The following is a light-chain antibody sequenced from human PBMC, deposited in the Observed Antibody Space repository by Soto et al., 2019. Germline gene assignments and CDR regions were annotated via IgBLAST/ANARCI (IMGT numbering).Light chain of an antibody. CDR2: EVT. J-gene: IGLJ2*01. CDR3: GTWDSSLSAVV. CDR1: SSDVGAYDY. Sequence: QSALTQPASVSGSPGQSITISCTGTSSDVGAYDYVSWYQQHPGKAPKLMIFEVTNRPSGVSSRFSGSRSGNTASLTISGLQADDEADYYCGTWDSSLSAVVFGGGTKLTVL. V-gene: IGLV2-14*01.